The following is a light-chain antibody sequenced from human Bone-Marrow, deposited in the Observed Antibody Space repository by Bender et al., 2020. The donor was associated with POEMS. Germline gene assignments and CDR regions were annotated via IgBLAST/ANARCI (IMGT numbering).Light chain of an antibody. CDR2: DVN. V-gene: IGLV2-11*01. CDR1: SSDVGAYKY. J-gene: IGLJ2*01. Sequence: QSALTQPRSVSGSPGQSVTISCTGTSSDVGAYKYVSWYQQHPGKAPKLLFFDVNHRPSGVPDRFSGSKSGNTASLTISGLQAEDEADYYCCSHAGLSTPVVFGGGTHLTVL. CDR3: CSHAGLSTPVV.